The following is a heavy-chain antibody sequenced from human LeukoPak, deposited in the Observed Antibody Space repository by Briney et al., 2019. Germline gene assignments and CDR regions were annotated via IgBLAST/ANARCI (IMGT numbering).Heavy chain of an antibody. CDR1: GGSISSSSYY. V-gene: IGHV4-39*01. CDR3: ASVRRGFGESSKYYSYYYMDV. D-gene: IGHD3-10*01. J-gene: IGHJ6*03. CDR2: IYYSGST. Sequence: PSETLSLTCTVSGGSISSSSYYWGWIRQPPGKGLEWIANIYYSGSTYYNPSLKSRVTISVDTSKNQLSLKLSAVTAADTAVYYCASVRRGFGESSKYYSYYYMDVWGNGTTVPIS.